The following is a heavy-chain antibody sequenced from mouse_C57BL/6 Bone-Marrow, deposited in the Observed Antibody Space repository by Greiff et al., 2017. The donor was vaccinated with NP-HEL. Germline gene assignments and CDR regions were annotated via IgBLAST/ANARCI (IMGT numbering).Heavy chain of an antibody. D-gene: IGHD1-1*01. CDR1: GYTFTDYY. CDR3: ASAYYYGSSWYFDV. V-gene: IGHV1-26*01. CDR2: INPNNGGT. Sequence: VQLKQSGPELVKPGASVKISCKASGYTFTDYYMNWVKQSHGKSLEWIGDINPNNGGTSYNQKFKGKATLTVDKSSSTAYMELRSLTSEDSAVYYCASAYYYGSSWYFDVWGTGTTVTVSS. J-gene: IGHJ1*03.